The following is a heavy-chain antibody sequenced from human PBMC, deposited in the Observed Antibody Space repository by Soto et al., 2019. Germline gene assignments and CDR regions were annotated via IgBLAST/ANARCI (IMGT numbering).Heavy chain of an antibody. CDR2: IYYSGST. V-gene: IGHV4-59*01. Sequence: SETLSLTCTVSGGSISSYYWSWIRQPPGKGLEWIGYIYYSGSTNYNPSLKSRVTISVDTSKNQFSLKLSSVTAADTAVYYCARGRFGELLPTRWFDSWGQGTLVTVSS. CDR3: ARGRFGELLPTRWFDS. D-gene: IGHD3-10*01. CDR1: GGSISSYY. J-gene: IGHJ5*01.